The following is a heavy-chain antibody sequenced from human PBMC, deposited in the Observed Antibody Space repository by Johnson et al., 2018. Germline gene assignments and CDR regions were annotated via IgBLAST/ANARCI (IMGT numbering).Heavy chain of an antibody. Sequence: QVQLVESGGGVVQPGRSLRLSCAASGFTFSSYGMHWVRQAPGKGLEWVAVIWYDGSNKYYADSVKGRFTISRDNSKNTLYLQMNSLRAEDTAVYYGARARSGGIQLYSYYYGMDVWGQGTTVTVSS. CDR2: IWYDGSNK. J-gene: IGHJ6*02. D-gene: IGHD5-18*01. CDR3: ARARSGGIQLYSYYYGMDV. CDR1: GFTFSSYG. V-gene: IGHV3-33*01.